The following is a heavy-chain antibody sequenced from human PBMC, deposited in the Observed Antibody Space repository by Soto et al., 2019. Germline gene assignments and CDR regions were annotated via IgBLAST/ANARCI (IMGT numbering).Heavy chain of an antibody. CDR1: GGSFSAYY. CDR2: IIHSEST. Sequence: SETLSLTCAVYGGSFSAYYWSWVRQPPGKGLEWIGEIIHSESTKYNPSLKSRVTISVDTSKNQFSLKLSSVTAADTAVYYCARVGWEKYSSSWYSFEGLLYYYYGMDVWGQGTTVTVSS. CDR3: ARVGWEKYSSSWYSFEGLLYYYYGMDV. J-gene: IGHJ6*02. D-gene: IGHD6-13*01. V-gene: IGHV4-34*12.